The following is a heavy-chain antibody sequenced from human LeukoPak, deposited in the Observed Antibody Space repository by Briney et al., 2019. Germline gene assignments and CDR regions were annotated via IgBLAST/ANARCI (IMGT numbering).Heavy chain of an antibody. Sequence: SETLSLTCAVSGGSISSSNWWSWVRQPPGKGLEGIGEIYQSGSTNYNPSLKRLVTISGDTSKNQFSLKVNSGTAADPAMYYCPIRRDRNSGRLHPWRKGTLVPVSS. CDR3: PIRRDRNSGRLHP. D-gene: IGHD3-10*01. V-gene: IGHV4-4*02. J-gene: IGHJ5*02. CDR2: IYQSGST. CDR1: GGSISSSNW.